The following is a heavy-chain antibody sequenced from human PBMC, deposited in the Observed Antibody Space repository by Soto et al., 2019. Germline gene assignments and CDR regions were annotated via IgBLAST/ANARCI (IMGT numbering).Heavy chain of an antibody. Sequence: GSLRLSCAASGFTFSSYAMSWVRQAPGKGLEWVSAISGSGGSTYYADSVKGRFTISRDNSKNTLYLQMNSLRAEDTAVYYCAKVIAAAGNFDYWGQGTLVTVSS. V-gene: IGHV3-23*01. CDR1: GFTFSSYA. CDR3: AKVIAAAGNFDY. CDR2: ISGSGGST. D-gene: IGHD6-13*01. J-gene: IGHJ4*02.